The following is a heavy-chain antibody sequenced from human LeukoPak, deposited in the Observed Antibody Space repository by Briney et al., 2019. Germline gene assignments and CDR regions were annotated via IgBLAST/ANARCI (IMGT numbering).Heavy chain of an antibody. V-gene: IGHV3-30*04. CDR3: ARDSSFYGSGSYYNPPAGYFDY. D-gene: IGHD3-10*01. CDR1: GFTFSSYA. Sequence: GGSLRLSCAASGFTFSSYAMHWVRQAPGKGLEWVAVISYDGSNKYYADSVKGRFTISRDNSKNTLYLQMNSLRAEDTAVYYCARDSSFYGSGSYYNPPAGYFDYWGQGTLVTVSS. J-gene: IGHJ4*02. CDR2: ISYDGSNK.